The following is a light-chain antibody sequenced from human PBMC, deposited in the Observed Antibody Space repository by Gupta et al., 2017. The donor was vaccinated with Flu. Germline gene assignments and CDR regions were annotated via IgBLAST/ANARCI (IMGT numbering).Light chain of an antibody. Sequence: QSALTQPRSVSVSAGQSVTISCTGTSSDVGGYNYVSWYQQCPGKAPKFMIYDVNTRAAGVPDRFSGSKSGNTASLTISGLQAEDEDDYYCCSYAGTSTYVFGTGTEVTVL. CDR2: DVN. CDR3: CSYAGTSTYV. J-gene: IGLJ1*01. V-gene: IGLV2-11*01. CDR1: SSDVGGYNY.